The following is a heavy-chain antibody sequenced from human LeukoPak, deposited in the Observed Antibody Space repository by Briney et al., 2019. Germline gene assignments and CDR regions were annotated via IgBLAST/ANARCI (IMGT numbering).Heavy chain of an antibody. CDR3: ARSPGWYYDSSWRDAFDI. V-gene: IGHV3-74*01. Sequence: GGSLRLSCAASGFTFSSYWMHWVRQAPGKGLVWVSRINSDGSSTNYADSVKGRFTISRDNAKNMLYLQMNSLGAEDTAVYYCARSPGWYYDSSWRDAFDIWGQGTMVTVSS. CDR2: INSDGSST. J-gene: IGHJ3*02. CDR1: GFTFSSYW. D-gene: IGHD3-22*01.